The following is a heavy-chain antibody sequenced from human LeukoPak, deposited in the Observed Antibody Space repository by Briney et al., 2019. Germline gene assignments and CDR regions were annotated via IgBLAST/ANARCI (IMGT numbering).Heavy chain of an antibody. Sequence: SETLSLTCSVSGDSISGSSFYWSWVRQAPGKGLEWIGSLSHTGSTYYSPSLKSRVTISVDTSKNQFSLKLSSVTAADTAVYYCARVIGGYSYGYFDYWGQGTLVTVSS. CDR1: GDSISGSSFY. CDR3: ARVIGGYSYGYFDY. CDR2: LSHTGST. D-gene: IGHD5-18*01. J-gene: IGHJ4*02. V-gene: IGHV4-39*07.